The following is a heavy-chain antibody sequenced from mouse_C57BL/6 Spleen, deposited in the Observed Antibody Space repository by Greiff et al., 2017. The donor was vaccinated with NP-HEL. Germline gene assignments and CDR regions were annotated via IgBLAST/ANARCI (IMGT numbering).Heavy chain of an antibody. CDR3: ARYKGQLRYYAMDY. V-gene: IGHV7-3*01. CDR1: GFTFTDYY. CDR2: IRNKANGYTT. D-gene: IGHD3-2*02. J-gene: IGHJ4*01. Sequence: EVQVVESGGGLVQPGGSLSLSCAASGFTFTDYYMSWVRQPPGKALEWLGFIRNKANGYTTEYSASVKGRFTISRDNSQSILYLQMNALRAEDSATYYGARYKGQLRYYAMDYWGQGTSVTVSS.